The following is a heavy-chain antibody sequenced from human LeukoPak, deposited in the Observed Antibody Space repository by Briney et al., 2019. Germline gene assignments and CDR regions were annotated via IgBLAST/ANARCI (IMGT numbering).Heavy chain of an antibody. CDR1: GGSISSYY. J-gene: IGHJ4*02. D-gene: IGHD3-10*01. CDR3: ARDRDYYGSGSSFDY. CDR2: IYYSGST. Sequence: SETLSLTCTVSGGSISSYYWSWIRQPPGKGLEWIGYIYYSGSTNYNPSLKSRVTISVDTSKNQFSLKLSSVTAADTAVYYCARDRDYYGSGSSFDYWGQGTLVTVSS. V-gene: IGHV4-59*12.